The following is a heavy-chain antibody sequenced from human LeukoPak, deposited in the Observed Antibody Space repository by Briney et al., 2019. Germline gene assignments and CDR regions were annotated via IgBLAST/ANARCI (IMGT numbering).Heavy chain of an antibody. CDR3: ARTEYYYGSGSYFYYYMDV. V-gene: IGHV4-39*07. Sequence: SETLSLTCTVSGDSISSSSSYWGWIRQPPGKGLEWIGSIYYSGSTYYNTSLKSRVTISVDTSKNQFSLKLSSVTAADTAVYYCARTEYYYGSGSYFYYYMDVWGKGTTVTISS. J-gene: IGHJ6*03. CDR1: GDSISSSSSY. CDR2: IYYSGST. D-gene: IGHD3-10*01.